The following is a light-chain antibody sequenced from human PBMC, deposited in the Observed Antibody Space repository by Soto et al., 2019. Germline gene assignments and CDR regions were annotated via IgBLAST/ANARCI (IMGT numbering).Light chain of an antibody. J-gene: IGKJ1*01. V-gene: IGKV1-6*01. CDR2: AAS. CDR1: QGIGND. CDR3: LQLYNFSWT. Sequence: IQMTQSPSSLSASVGDRFTISFRASQGIGNDLAWYQQKPGKAPRLLIFAASNLQSGVPSRFSGSGSGTDFTLTISRLQPEDFATYYCLQLYNFSWTFGQGTKVDI.